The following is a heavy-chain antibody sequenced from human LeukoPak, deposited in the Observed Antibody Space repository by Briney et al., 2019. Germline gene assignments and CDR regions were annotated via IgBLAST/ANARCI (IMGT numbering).Heavy chain of an antibody. D-gene: IGHD1-14*01. CDR3: ARDGIASDAFDI. CDR2: THYSRST. CDR1: GGSISSGAYY. J-gene: IGHJ3*02. Sequence: SQTLSLTCTVSGGSISSGAYYWTWIRQPPGKGLEWIGYTHYSRSTFFNPSLKSRITISVDMSKNQFSLRLSSVTAADTAVYYCARDGIASDAFDIWGQGTMVTVSS. V-gene: IGHV4-30-4*01.